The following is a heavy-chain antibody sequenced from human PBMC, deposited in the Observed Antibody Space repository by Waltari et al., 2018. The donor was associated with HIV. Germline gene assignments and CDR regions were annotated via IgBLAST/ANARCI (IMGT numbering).Heavy chain of an antibody. J-gene: IGHJ6*02. CDR2: ISYDGDQ. D-gene: IGHD1-26*01. CDR3: AKVAGRSGSYSHYYYGMDV. CDR1: GSAFNNFA. V-gene: IGHV3-30*18. Sequence: ASGSAFNNFAMPWVRQAPGKGLQWVAVISYDGDQYYADAVKGRFTISRDNSKKSLFLQMSSLRPEDSAVYYCAKVAGRSGSYSHYYYGMDVWGQGTTVTVS.